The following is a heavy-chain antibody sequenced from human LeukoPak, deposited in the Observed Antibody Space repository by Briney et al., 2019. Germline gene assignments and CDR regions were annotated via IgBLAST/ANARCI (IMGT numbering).Heavy chain of an antibody. V-gene: IGHV3-23*01. CDR3: AKDAQGLVRGGIYFDF. D-gene: IGHD6-19*01. CDR2: ISGRGGSK. CDR1: GFTFSSYA. J-gene: IGHJ4*02. Sequence: GGSLRLSCAASGFTFSSYAMNWVRQAPGKGLEWVSGISGRGGSKDYGDSVKGRFTISRDNSKNTLYLQMNSLRAEDTALYYCAKDAQGLVRGGIYFDFWGQGSLVTVSS.